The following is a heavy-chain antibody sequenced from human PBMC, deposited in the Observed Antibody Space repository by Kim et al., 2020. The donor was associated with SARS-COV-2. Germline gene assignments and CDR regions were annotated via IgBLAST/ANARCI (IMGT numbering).Heavy chain of an antibody. CDR2: IKQDGSEK. V-gene: IGHV3-7*03. J-gene: IGHJ4*02. D-gene: IGHD3-22*01. CDR3: ARDLEIYYGSSGSDY. CDR1: GFTFSSYW. Sequence: GGSLRLSCAASGFTFSSYWMSWVRQAPGKGLEWVANIKQDGSEKYYVDSVKGRFTISRDNAKNSLYLQMNSLRAEDTAVYYCARDLEIYYGSSGSDYWGQGTLVTVSS.